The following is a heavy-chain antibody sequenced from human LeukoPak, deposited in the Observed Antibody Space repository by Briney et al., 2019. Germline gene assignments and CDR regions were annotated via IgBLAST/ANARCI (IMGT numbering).Heavy chain of an antibody. J-gene: IGHJ6*02. Sequence: SETLSLTCTVSGGSINNYYWSWIRQPPGKGLEWIGYIYYSGSTNYNPSLKSRVTISVDTSKNQFSLKLSSVTAGDTAVYYCARDRDVDTAMSASYGMDVWGQGTTVTVSS. V-gene: IGHV4-59*01. CDR1: GGSINNYY. CDR3: ARDRDVDTAMSASYGMDV. D-gene: IGHD5-18*01. CDR2: IYYSGST.